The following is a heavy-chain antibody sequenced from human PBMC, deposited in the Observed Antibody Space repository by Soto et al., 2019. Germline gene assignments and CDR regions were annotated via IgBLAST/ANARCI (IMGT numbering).Heavy chain of an antibody. CDR1: GESITSLGYY. J-gene: IGHJ4*02. CDR3: TRGDY. CDR2: VSYTGST. V-gene: IGHV4-31*03. Sequence: QVHLQESGPGLVKPSQTLSLACSVSGESITSLGYYWTWVRQPPGKGLEWIGFVSYTGSTFYNSALRSRVTISRHTSQNPFFLDVKSVNVADTAMYFCTRGDYWGQGVLVTVSS.